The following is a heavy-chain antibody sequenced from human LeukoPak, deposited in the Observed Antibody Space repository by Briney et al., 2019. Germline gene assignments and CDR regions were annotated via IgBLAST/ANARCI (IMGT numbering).Heavy chain of an antibody. V-gene: IGHV1-2*02. Sequence: GASVKVSCKASGYTFTGYYMHWVRQAPGQGPEWMGWINPNSGGTNYAQKFQGRVTMTRDTSISTAYMELSRLRSDDTAVYYCASASRIVVVPAAINWVDPWGQGTLVTVSS. CDR2: INPNSGGT. D-gene: IGHD2-2*02. CDR3: ASASRIVVVPAAINWVDP. CDR1: GYTFTGYY. J-gene: IGHJ5*02.